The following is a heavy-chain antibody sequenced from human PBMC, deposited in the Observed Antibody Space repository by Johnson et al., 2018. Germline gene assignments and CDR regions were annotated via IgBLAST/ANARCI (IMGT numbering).Heavy chain of an antibody. V-gene: IGHV3-23*04. CDR1: GFTFSNYA. CDR2: ISESGGRT. J-gene: IGHJ4*02. D-gene: IGHD4-17*01. Sequence: EVQLVESGGGVVQPGRSLRLSCAASGFTFSNYAMSWVRQAPGKGLEWVSSISESGGRTYYADSVKGRFTISRDNSKNTLYVQMNSLRAEDTAVYYCAKGDYGDYGGDHWGQGSLVTVSS. CDR3: AKGDYGDYGGDH.